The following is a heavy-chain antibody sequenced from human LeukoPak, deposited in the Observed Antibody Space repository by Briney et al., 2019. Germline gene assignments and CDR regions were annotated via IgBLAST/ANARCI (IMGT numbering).Heavy chain of an antibody. D-gene: IGHD3-3*01. Sequence: ATVKVSCKASGYTFTSYDINWVRQAPGQGLEWMGWMNPNSGNTDYAQKFQGRVTITRNTSISTAYMELSSLRSEDTAVYYCARTYDFWSGYYPFDYWGQGTLVTVSS. V-gene: IGHV1-8*03. J-gene: IGHJ4*02. CDR1: GYTFTSYD. CDR3: ARTYDFWSGYYPFDY. CDR2: MNPNSGNT.